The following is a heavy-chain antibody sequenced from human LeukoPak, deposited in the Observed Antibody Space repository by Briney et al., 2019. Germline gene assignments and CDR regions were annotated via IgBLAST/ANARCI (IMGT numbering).Heavy chain of an antibody. D-gene: IGHD3-22*01. CDR2: ISAGSGNT. J-gene: IGHJ4*02. Sequence: GGSLRLSCAASGFRFSGYGMSWVRQAPGMGLEWVSSISAGSGNTDYADSVKGRFTISRDDSKNTLYLQMKSLRAEDTAVYYCAKSHEPYYYDSSGYYDDYWGQGTLVTVSS. CDR3: AKSHEPYYYDSSGYYDDY. V-gene: IGHV3-23*01. CDR1: GFRFSGYG.